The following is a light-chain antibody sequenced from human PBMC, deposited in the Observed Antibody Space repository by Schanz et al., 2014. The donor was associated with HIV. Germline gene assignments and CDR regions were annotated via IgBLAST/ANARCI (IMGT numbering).Light chain of an antibody. V-gene: IGLV2-14*03. CDR1: SSDVGGYNY. CDR3: AAWDDSLNGWV. Sequence: QSALTQPASVSGSPGQSITISCTGTSSDVGGYNYVSWYQQHPGKAPKLMIYDVSNRPSGVPDRFSGSKSGTSASLAISGLQSEDEADYYCAAWDDSLNGWVFGGGTKVTVL. CDR2: DVS. J-gene: IGLJ3*02.